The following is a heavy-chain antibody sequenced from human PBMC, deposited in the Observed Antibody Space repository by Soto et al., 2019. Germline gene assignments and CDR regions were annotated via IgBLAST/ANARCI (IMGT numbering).Heavy chain of an antibody. CDR1: GFTVTNAW. CDR2: IKSRTDGGTA. J-gene: IGHJ4*02. V-gene: IGHV3-15*07. Sequence: GGSLRLSCAASGFTVTNAWMNWVRQAPGKGLEWVGRIKSRTDGGTADSAAPVKGRFTISRDDSQNTLYLQMNSLKTEDTAVYYCAKAISGYNAPLDHWGQGTRVTVSS. D-gene: IGHD1-20*01. CDR3: AKAISGYNAPLDH.